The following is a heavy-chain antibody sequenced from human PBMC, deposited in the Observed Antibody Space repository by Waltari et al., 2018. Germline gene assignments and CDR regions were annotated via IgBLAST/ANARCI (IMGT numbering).Heavy chain of an antibody. J-gene: IGHJ4*02. Sequence: KPGASVKVSCKVSGYTLTELSMHWVRQAPAKGLEWMGGFDPEDGETIYAQKFQGRVTMTEDTSTDTAYMDLSSLRSEDTAVYYCATIYGSGRYSAFDIWGQGTLFTVSS. CDR3: ATIYGSGRYSAFDI. V-gene: IGHV1-24*01. CDR2: FDPEDGET. CDR1: GYTLTELS. D-gene: IGHD3-10*01.